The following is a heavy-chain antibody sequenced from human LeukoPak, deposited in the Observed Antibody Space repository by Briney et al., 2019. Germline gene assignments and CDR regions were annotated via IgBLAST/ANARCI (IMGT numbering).Heavy chain of an antibody. CDR3: AKDRYYYDSSGQSD. Sequence: GGSLRLTCAASGFTFSSYGMHWVRQAPGKGLEGVAFIRYDGSNKYYADSVKGRFTISRDNSKNTLYLQMNSLRAEDTAVYYCAKDRYYYDSSGQSDWGQGTLVTVSS. J-gene: IGHJ4*02. CDR2: IRYDGSNK. CDR1: GFTFSSYG. D-gene: IGHD3-22*01. V-gene: IGHV3-30*02.